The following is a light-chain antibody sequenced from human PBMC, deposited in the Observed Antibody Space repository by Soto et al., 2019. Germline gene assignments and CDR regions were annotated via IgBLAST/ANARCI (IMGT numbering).Light chain of an antibody. CDR3: QQSYSTLWT. Sequence: DIQMTQSPSSLSASVGDRVTITCRASQSISSYLNWYQQKPGKAPKLLIYAASSLQSGVPTRFSGSGSGTDFNLTISRLQPEDFATYYCQQSYSTLWTFGQGTKVEIK. V-gene: IGKV1-39*01. J-gene: IGKJ1*01. CDR1: QSISSY. CDR2: AAS.